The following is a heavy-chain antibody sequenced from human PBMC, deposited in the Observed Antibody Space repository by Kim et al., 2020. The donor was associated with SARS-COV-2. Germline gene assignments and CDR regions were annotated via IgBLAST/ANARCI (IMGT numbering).Heavy chain of an antibody. Sequence: SVKVSCKASGGTFSSYAISWVRQAPGQGLEWMGGIIPIFGTANYAQKFQGRVTITADESTSTAYMELSSLRSEDTAVYYCARRAYYYDSSGYEADYWGQGTLVIVSS. CDR3: ARRAYYYDSSGYEADY. D-gene: IGHD3-22*01. J-gene: IGHJ4*02. V-gene: IGHV1-69*13. CDR2: IIPIFGTA. CDR1: GGTFSSYA.